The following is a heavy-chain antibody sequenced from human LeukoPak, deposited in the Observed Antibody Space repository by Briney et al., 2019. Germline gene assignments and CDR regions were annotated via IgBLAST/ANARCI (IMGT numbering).Heavy chain of an antibody. D-gene: IGHD3-22*01. CDR2: IIPIFGTA. CDR1: GGTFSSYA. J-gene: IGHJ4*02. CDR3: ARTYYYDSSGYLGLFY. Sequence: SVKVSCKASGGTFSSYAIIWVRQAPGQGLEWMGGIIPIFGTANYAQKFQGRVTITTDESTSTAYMELSSLRSEDTAVYYCARTYYYDSSGYLGLFYWGQGTLVTVSS. V-gene: IGHV1-69*05.